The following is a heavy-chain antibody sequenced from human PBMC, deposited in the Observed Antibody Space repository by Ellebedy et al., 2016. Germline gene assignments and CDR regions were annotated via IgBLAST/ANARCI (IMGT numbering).Heavy chain of an antibody. CDR1: GFTLYIYA. D-gene: IGHD4-23*01. V-gene: IGHV3-23*01. CDR2: ISTTGVDT. Sequence: GGSLRLSCTASGFTLYIYAMSWVRQAPGKGLEWVSAISTTGVDTFYADSMKGRFTISRDNSGDTLYLQMINLRAEDTAVYYCAKTLFGGNSERGLLGSWGRGTLVTVSS. CDR3: AKTLFGGNSERGLLGS. J-gene: IGHJ4*02.